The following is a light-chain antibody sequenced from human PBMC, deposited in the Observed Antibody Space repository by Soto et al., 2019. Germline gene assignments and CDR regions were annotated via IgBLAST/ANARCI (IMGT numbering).Light chain of an antibody. Sequence: QSVLTQPPSVSGAPGQRVTISCTGSSSNIGLDYDVHWYQQVPGLAPKLLIYGNTNRPSGVPDRFSGSKSGASASLAITGLQAEDEADYYCQAYDNILSGRLFGGGTKLTVL. CDR3: QAYDNILSGRL. V-gene: IGLV1-40*01. CDR2: GNT. CDR1: SSNIGLDYD. J-gene: IGLJ3*02.